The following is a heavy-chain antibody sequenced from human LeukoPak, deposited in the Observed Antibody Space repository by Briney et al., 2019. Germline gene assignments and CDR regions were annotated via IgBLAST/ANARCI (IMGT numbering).Heavy chain of an antibody. V-gene: IGHV3-30*18. D-gene: IGHD6-13*01. Sequence: GGSLRLSCAASGFTFSSHGMHWVRQAPGKGLEWVAVIANDGRDKKYADSVKGRFTISRDNSKNTLYLQMNSLRPEDTAVYYCAKDGRVAAAAYYLDYWGQGTLATVSS. J-gene: IGHJ4*02. CDR1: GFTFSSHG. CDR2: IANDGRDK. CDR3: AKDGRVAAAAYYLDY.